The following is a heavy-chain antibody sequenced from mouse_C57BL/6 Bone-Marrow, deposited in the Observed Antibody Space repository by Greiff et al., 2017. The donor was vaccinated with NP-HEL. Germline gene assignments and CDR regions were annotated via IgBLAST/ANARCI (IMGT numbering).Heavy chain of an antibody. CDR1: GFTFSDYY. V-gene: IGHV5-16*01. J-gene: IGHJ1*03. CDR3: AREGGGWYFDV. Sequence: EVKLMESEGGLVQPGSSMKLSCTASGFTFSDYYMAWVRQVPEKGLEWVANINYDGSSTYYLDSLKSRFIISRDNEKNILYLQMSSLKSEYTATYYCAREGGGWYFDVWGTGTTVTVSS. CDR2: INYDGSST.